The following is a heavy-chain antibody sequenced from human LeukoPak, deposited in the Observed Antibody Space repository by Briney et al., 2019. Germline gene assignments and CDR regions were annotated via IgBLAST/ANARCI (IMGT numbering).Heavy chain of an antibody. CDR3: ARDPSSRGNFDY. Sequence: ASVKVSCKASGYTFTSYDINWVRQATGQGLEWMGWMNPNSGNTGYAQKFQGRVTITRNTSISTAYMELSSLRSDDTAVYYCARDPSSRGNFDYWGQGTLVTVSS. J-gene: IGHJ4*02. V-gene: IGHV1-8*03. D-gene: IGHD5-24*01. CDR2: MNPNSGNT. CDR1: GYTFTSYD.